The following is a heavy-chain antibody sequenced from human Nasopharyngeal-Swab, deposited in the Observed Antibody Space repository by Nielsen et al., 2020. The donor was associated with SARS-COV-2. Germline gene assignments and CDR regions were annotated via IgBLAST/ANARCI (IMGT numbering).Heavy chain of an antibody. D-gene: IGHD2-15*01. V-gene: IGHV1-2*02. CDR1: GFRFSHYG. J-gene: IGHJ3*02. Sequence: GESLKISCEASGFRFSHYGMHWVRQAPGQGLEWMGWMNPHNGGTNYEQKFQGRVTMTRDTSISTGYMELRRLRPDDTGVYYCARRGSPRIVDALDIWGQGTMVTVSS. CDR2: MNPHNGGT. CDR3: ARRGSPRIVDALDI.